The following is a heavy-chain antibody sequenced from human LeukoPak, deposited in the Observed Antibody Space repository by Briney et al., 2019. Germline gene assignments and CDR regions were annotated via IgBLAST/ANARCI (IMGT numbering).Heavy chain of an antibody. V-gene: IGHV3-33*01. D-gene: IGHD6-13*01. Sequence: GGSLRLXXXASGFTFXXXXXXXVRQAPGKXXXXXXXVWNDGTKKYYADSXXGRFXISRDKSKNTLYLQRNSLRAEXTAVYYCARARGAAGTGPIDYWGRGTLVTVSS. CDR1: GFTFXXXX. CDR2: VWNDGTKK. CDR3: ARARGAAGTGPIDY. J-gene: IGHJ4*02.